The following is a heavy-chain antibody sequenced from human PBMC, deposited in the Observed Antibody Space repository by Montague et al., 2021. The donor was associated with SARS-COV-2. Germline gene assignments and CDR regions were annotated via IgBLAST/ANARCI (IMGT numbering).Heavy chain of an antibody. CDR2: IHYSGST. CDR1: GGSISSGDYY. CDR3: ARASRDWGYCSNTDCLHFDY. V-gene: IGHV4-31*03. Sequence: TLSLTCTVSGGSISSGDYYWSWIRQHPGKGLEWIGYIHYSGSTYYNPSLKSRVTISVDTSTNHFSLKLSSVTAADTAVYYCARASRDWGYCSNTDCLHFDYWGQGTLVTVSS. J-gene: IGHJ4*02. D-gene: IGHD2-2*01.